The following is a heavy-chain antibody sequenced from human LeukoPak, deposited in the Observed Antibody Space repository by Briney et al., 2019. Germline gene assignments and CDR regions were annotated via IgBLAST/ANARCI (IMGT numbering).Heavy chain of an antibody. CDR1: GFTFSSYG. D-gene: IGHD6-19*01. CDR2: ISYDGSNK. Sequence: GRSLRLSCAASGFTFSSYGMHWVRQALGKGLEWVAVISYDGSNKYYADSVKGRFTISRDNSKNTLYLQMNSLRAEDTAVYYCAKDAGIAVAGMSLGMDVWGKGTTVTVSS. V-gene: IGHV3-30*18. CDR3: AKDAGIAVAGMSLGMDV. J-gene: IGHJ6*04.